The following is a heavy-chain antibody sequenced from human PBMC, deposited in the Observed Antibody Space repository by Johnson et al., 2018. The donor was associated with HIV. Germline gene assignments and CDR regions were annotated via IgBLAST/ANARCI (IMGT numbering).Heavy chain of an antibody. CDR2: ISYDGSNK. V-gene: IGHV3-30-3*01. CDR3: AKEGITMEVDI. Sequence: QVQLVESGGGVVQPGRSLRLSCAASGFTFSSYAMHWVRQAPGKGLEWVAVISYDGSNKYYADSVKGRFTIARDNSKNTLYLQMDSLRAEDTAVYYCAKEGITMEVDIWGQGTTVTVSS. D-gene: IGHD3-10*01. J-gene: IGHJ3*02. CDR1: GFTFSSYA.